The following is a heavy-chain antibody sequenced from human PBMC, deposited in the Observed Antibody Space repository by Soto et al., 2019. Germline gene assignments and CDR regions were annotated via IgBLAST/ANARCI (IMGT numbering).Heavy chain of an antibody. V-gene: IGHV3-11*06. D-gene: IGHD1-1*01. CDR3: ARDLAWKRGKVGRYYYGMDV. CDR1: GFIFSDYY. CDR2: ISTRSTYT. J-gene: IGHJ6*02. Sequence: GGSLRLSCAASGFIFSDYYMSWVRQTPGKGLEWISYISTRSTYTNYADSVKGRFTISRDNTKDSLYLQMDSLRVEDTAVYYCARDLAWKRGKVGRYYYGMDVWGQGTTVTVSS.